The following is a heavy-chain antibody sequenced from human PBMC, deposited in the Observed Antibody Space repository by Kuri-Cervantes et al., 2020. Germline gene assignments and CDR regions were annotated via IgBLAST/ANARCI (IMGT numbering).Heavy chain of an antibody. CDR3: AKDSTVTAYYYYYGMDV. Sequence: GESLKISCAASGFTFSSYGMHWVRQAPGKGLEWVAVMSYDGSNKYYADSVKGRFTISRDNSKNTLYLQMNSLRAEDTAVYYCAKDSTVTAYYYYYGMDVWGQGTTVTVSS. V-gene: IGHV3-30*18. CDR1: GFTFSSYG. D-gene: IGHD4-17*01. J-gene: IGHJ6*02. CDR2: MSYDGSNK.